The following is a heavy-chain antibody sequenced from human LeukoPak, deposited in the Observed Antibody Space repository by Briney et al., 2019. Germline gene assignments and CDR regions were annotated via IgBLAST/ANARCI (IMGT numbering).Heavy chain of an antibody. Sequence: ASVKVSCKASGSTLSSYDMHWVRQAPGQGLEWMAIINPSAGSTDYARKFQGRVTVTRDTSTSTVYMELSSLTSEDTAVYYCARVPNWRYYLDYWGQGTLVTVSS. CDR2: INPSAGST. D-gene: IGHD2-8*01. V-gene: IGHV1-46*01. CDR3: ARVPNWRYYLDY. J-gene: IGHJ4*02. CDR1: GSTLSSYD.